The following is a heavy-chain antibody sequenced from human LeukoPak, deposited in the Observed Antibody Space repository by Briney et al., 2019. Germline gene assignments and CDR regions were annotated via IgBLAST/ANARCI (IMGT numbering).Heavy chain of an antibody. CDR1: GYTFTSYY. J-gene: IGHJ3*02. D-gene: IGHD1-1*01. Sequence: ASVKVSCKASGYTFTSYYIHWVRQAPGQGLEWMGIINPSGGSTSYARKFQGRVTMTRDTSTSTVYMELSSLRSEDTAVYYCARRQTTTDAFDIWGQGTMVTVSS. V-gene: IGHV1-46*01. CDR3: ARRQTTTDAFDI. CDR2: INPSGGST.